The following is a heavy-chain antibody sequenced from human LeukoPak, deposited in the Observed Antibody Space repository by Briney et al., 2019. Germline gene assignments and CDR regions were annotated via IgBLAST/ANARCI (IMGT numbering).Heavy chain of an antibody. D-gene: IGHD3-10*01. J-gene: IGHJ6*02. CDR1: GYTFTGYY. CDR2: INPNSGGT. Sequence: ASVKVSCKASGYTFTGYYMHWVRQAPGQGLEWMGWINPNSGGTNYAQKFQGRVTMTRDTSTSTVYMELSSLRSEDTAVYYCARDTSPVLLWFGELPNGYYYGMDVWGQGTTVTVSS. V-gene: IGHV1-2*02. CDR3: ARDTSPVLLWFGELPNGYYYGMDV.